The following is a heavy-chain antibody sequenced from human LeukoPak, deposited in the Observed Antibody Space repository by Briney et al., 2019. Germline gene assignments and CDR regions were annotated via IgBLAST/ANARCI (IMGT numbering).Heavy chain of an antibody. D-gene: IGHD6-13*01. CDR2: INPNSGGT. CDR3: ARASNRQQLLHYYYMDV. Sequence: ASVKVSCKASGYTFTGYYMHWVRQAPGQGLEWMGWINPNSGGTNYAQKFQGRVTMTRDTSISTAYMELSRLRSEDTAVYYCARASNRQQLLHYYYMDVWGKGTTVTVSS. CDR1: GYTFTGYY. J-gene: IGHJ6*03. V-gene: IGHV1-2*02.